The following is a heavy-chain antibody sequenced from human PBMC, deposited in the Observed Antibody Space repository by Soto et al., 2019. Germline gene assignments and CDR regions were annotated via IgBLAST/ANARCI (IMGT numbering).Heavy chain of an antibody. CDR3: ARDARGYYDSFEGKGFDY. CDR2: IYYSGST. Sequence: ASETLSLTCTVSGGSIRSGDYYWSWIRQPPGKGLEWIGYIYYSGSTYYKPSLKSRVTISVDTSKNQFSLKLSSVTAADTAVYYCARDARGYYDSFEGKGFDYWGQGTPVTVSS. J-gene: IGHJ4*02. CDR1: GGSIRSGDYY. D-gene: IGHD3-22*01. V-gene: IGHV4-30-4*01.